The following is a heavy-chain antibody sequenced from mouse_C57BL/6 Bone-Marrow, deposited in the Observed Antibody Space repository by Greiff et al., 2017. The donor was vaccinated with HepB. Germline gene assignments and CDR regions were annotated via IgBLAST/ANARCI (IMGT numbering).Heavy chain of an antibody. Sequence: VQLQQPGAELVKPGASVKMSCKASGYTFTSYWITWVKQRPGQGLEWIGDIYPGSGSTNYNEKFKSKATLTVDTSSSTAYMQLSSLTSEDSAVYYCARITTVVFPYFDYWGQGTTLTVS. D-gene: IGHD1-1*01. CDR2: IYPGSGST. V-gene: IGHV1-55*01. J-gene: IGHJ2*01. CDR3: ARITTVVFPYFDY. CDR1: GYTFTSYW.